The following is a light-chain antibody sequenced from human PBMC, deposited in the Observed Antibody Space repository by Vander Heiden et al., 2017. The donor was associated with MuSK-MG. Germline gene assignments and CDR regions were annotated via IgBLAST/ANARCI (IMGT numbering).Light chain of an antibody. CDR3: SSFTSSMTYV. CDR2: EVS. Sequence: QSALTQPASVSGSPGQPIAISCTGTSRDLGTSNLVSWYQQHPGKAPKLMIYEVSNRPSGVSDRFSGSKSANTASLTISGLQAEDEADYYCSSFTSSMTYVFGTGTKVTVL. CDR1: SRDLGTSNL. J-gene: IGLJ1*01. V-gene: IGLV2-14*01.